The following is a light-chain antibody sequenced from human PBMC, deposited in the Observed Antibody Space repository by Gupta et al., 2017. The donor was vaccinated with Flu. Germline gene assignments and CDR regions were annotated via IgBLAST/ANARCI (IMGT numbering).Light chain of an antibody. CDR2: AAS. CDR3: HQSDSNPQFT. CDR1: QSISSY. V-gene: IGKV1-39*01. Sequence: DIQMTQSPSSLSASVGDRVTITCRASQSISSYLNWYQQKPGKAPKLLIYAASSLQSGVPSRFCGSGCGKDFPLTISRRQPEDFASYYCHQSDSNPQFTFGRGTKVDIK. J-gene: IGKJ4*01.